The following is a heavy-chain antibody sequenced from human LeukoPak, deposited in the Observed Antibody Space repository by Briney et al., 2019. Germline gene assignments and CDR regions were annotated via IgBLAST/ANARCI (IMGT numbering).Heavy chain of an antibody. Sequence: GGSLRHSCAAYGFTFSSYAMSWVRQEPGKGLEWVSVISGSGGSKYYADSVEGRFTSSRDNFKNTPYLQMNSLRDERTCVYISAKEKIARISSWGQGTLVTVSS. CDR3: AKEKIARISS. CDR1: GFTFSSYA. D-gene: IGHD2/OR15-2a*01. V-gene: IGHV3-23*01. J-gene: IGHJ4*02. CDR2: ISGSGGSK.